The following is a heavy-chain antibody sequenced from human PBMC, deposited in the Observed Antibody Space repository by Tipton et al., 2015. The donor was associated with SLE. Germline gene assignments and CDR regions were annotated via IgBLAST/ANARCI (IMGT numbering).Heavy chain of an antibody. Sequence: GLVKPSETLSLTCTVSGDSIRSYYWNWIRQPAGKGLEWIGLIYASGTTNYNPSLKSRVTISVDTSKNIFSVNLTSVTASDTAVYFCARGGVAAVSPSGRAIDSWGQGTLVTVSS. V-gene: IGHV4-4*07. CDR3: ARGGVAAVSPSGRAIDS. D-gene: IGHD1-26*01. J-gene: IGHJ4*02. CDR1: GDSIRSYY. CDR2: IYASGTT.